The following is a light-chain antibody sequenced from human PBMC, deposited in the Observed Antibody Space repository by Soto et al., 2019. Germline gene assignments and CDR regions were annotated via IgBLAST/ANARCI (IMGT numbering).Light chain of an antibody. CDR2: AAS. J-gene: IGKJ3*01. Sequence: DIQMTQSPSSLSASVGDRVTITCRASQSIRSNLNWYQQKPGRAPKLLIYAASTLQSRVPSRFSGSGSGTDFALTISSLQPEDFATYYCQQSFSAPFTFGPGTKVDI. V-gene: IGKV1-39*01. CDR3: QQSFSAPFT. CDR1: QSIRSN.